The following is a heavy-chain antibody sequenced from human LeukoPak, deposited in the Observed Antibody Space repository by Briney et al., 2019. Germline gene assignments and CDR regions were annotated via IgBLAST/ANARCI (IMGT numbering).Heavy chain of an antibody. CDR3: ARNSPPHAYYFDF. J-gene: IGHJ4*02. CDR2: IYYSGST. D-gene: IGHD2-2*01. V-gene: IGHV4-59*08. CDR1: GGSISSFY. Sequence: SETLSLTCTVSGGSISSFYWSRIRQPPGKGLEWIGYIYYSGSTNYNPSLKSRVTISVDTSKNQFSLKLNSVTAADTAIYFCARNSPPHAYYFDFWGQGTLVTVSS.